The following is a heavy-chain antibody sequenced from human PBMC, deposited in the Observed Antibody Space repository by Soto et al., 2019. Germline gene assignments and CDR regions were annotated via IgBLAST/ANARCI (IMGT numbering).Heavy chain of an antibody. Sequence: QVQLVQSGAEVKKPGSSVKVSCKVSGGTFSNYAISWVRQAPGHGLGWMGGIIPMFTTPNYAQKFEDRVTITADESTNTAYMGLRSLTSDDTAVYYCASGSLFGDYGDFDFGGQGTLVTVSS. D-gene: IGHD4-17*01. CDR3: ASGSLFGDYGDFDF. CDR1: GGTFSNYA. CDR2: IIPMFTTP. J-gene: IGHJ4*02. V-gene: IGHV1-69*01.